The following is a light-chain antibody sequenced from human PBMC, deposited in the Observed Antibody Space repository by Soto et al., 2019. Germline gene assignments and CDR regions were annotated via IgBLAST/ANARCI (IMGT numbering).Light chain of an antibody. CDR1: QSISSW. CDR3: QQANSFPLT. V-gene: IGKV1-12*01. J-gene: IGKJ4*01. Sequence: DIRMTQSAATLSATPGDRVTITWRASQSISSWLAWYQHKPGKAPKILISDASSLESGVPSRFSGSGYGTDFTLTISSLQTEDFATYYCQQANSFPLTFGGGTKVDIK. CDR2: DAS.